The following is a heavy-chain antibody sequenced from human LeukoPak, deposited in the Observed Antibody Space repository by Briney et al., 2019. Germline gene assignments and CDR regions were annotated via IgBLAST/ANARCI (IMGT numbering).Heavy chain of an antibody. CDR2: INHTGST. Sequence: SETLSLTCAVYGGSFSGYYWSWLRQPPGKGLEWIGDINHTGSTNYNPSLKSRVTLSVDTSKNQFSLKVSSLTAADTVVYYCATSNSGSSHYGMDVWGQGTTVTVSS. D-gene: IGHD3-10*01. V-gene: IGHV4-34*01. J-gene: IGHJ6*02. CDR1: GGSFSGYY. CDR3: ATSNSGSSHYGMDV.